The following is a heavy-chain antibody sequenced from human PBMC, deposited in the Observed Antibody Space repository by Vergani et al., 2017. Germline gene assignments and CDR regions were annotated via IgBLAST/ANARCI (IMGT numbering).Heavy chain of an antibody. Sequence: QLQLQESGPGLVKPSETLSLTCTVSGGSISSRSYYLGWIRQPPGKGLEWIGSIYYSGSTYYNPSLKSRVTISVDTSKNQFSLKLSPVTAADTAVYYCARSYSSSPTDYWGQGTLVTVSS. J-gene: IGHJ4*02. V-gene: IGHV4-39*07. CDR2: IYYSGST. CDR3: ARSYSSSPTDY. D-gene: IGHD6-13*01. CDR1: GGSISSRSYY.